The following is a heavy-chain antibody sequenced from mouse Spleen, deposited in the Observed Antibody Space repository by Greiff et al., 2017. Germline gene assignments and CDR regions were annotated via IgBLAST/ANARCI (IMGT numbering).Heavy chain of an antibody. CDR1: GYSITSGYY. D-gene: IGHD1-2*01. CDR2: ISYDGSN. J-gene: IGHJ2*01. Sequence: DVKLVESGPGLVKPSQSLSLTCSVTGYSITSGYYWNWIRQFPGNKLEWMGYISYDGSNNYNPSLKNRISITRDTSKNQFFLKLNSVTTEDTATYYCARGGYGYRYWGQGTTLTVSS. CDR3: ARGGYGYRY. V-gene: IGHV3-6*01.